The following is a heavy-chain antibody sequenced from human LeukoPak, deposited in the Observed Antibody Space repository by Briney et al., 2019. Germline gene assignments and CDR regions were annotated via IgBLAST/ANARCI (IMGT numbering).Heavy chain of an antibody. D-gene: IGHD6-6*01. Sequence: GGSLRLSCAASGFAVSSTYLTWVRQAPGKGLEWLSVIYSGSYTYYADSVKGRFFISRDISENMVYLQMNSLSVEDTAVYFCARGRPAPYFDSWGPGTLVTVS. CDR3: ARGRPAPYFDS. CDR1: GFAVSSTY. J-gene: IGHJ4*02. V-gene: IGHV3-66*01. CDR2: IYSGSYT.